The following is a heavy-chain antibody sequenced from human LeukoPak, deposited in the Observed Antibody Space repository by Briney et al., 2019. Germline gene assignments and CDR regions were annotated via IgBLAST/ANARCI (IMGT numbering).Heavy chain of an antibody. V-gene: IGHV3-66*01. Sequence: GGSLRLPCAASGFTVSTNYMNWVRQASGKGLEWVSVVYMGGTTYYADSVKGRFTISRDSTKNTIYLQMNNLRAEDTAVYYCARGLLRDGYTYTYSFDYWGQGALVTVSS. D-gene: IGHD5-18*01. J-gene: IGHJ4*02. CDR1: GFTVSTNY. CDR2: VYMGGTT. CDR3: ARGLLRDGYTYTYSFDY.